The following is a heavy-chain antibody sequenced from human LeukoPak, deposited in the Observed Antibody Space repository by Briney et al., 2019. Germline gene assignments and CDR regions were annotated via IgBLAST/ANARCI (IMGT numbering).Heavy chain of an antibody. CDR3: ARGGLDGWIHLWPSSHFDY. V-gene: IGHV3-7*01. D-gene: IGHD5-18*01. CDR2: IKQDGSEK. Sequence: GGSLRLSCAASGFTFSSSWMNWVRQAPGKGLEWVANIKQDGSEKYFVDSVKGRFTISRDNARNSLYLQLNSLRAEDTAVYYCARGGLDGWIHLWPSSHFDYWGQGTLVTVSS. CDR1: GFTFSSSW. J-gene: IGHJ4*02.